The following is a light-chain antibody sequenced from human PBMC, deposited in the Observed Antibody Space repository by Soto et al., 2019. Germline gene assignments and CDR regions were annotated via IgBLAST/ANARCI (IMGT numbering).Light chain of an antibody. Sequence: DIQMTQSQSSLSASVGDRVTITCRASQSISSYLNWYQQKPGKAPNLLIYAASSFQSGVPSRFSGSGSGTDFTLTISSLQPEDFATYYCQQSYRTPYTFGQGTKLEIK. CDR1: QSISSY. CDR3: QQSYRTPYT. J-gene: IGKJ2*01. CDR2: AAS. V-gene: IGKV1-39*01.